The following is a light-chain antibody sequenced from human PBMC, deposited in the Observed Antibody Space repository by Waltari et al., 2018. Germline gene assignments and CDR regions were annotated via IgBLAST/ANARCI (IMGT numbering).Light chain of an antibody. CDR3: QVWDNYSDHWV. J-gene: IGLJ3*02. V-gene: IGLV3-21*04. CDR2: YDN. Sequence: SYVLTQPPSLSVAPGQPARITCGGNNIGSKSVHWCQQKAGQAPVVVISYDNDRPSGIPERFSASNSGNMATLTISRVEAGDEADYYCQVWDNYSDHWVFGGGTKLTVL. CDR1: NIGSKS.